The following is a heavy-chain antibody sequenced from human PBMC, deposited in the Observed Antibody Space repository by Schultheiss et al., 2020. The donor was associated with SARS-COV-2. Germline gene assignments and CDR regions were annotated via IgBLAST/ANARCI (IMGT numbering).Heavy chain of an antibody. CDR2: ISGSGGST. CDR3: ARGVPGFEEEGFDY. D-gene: IGHD3-10*02. J-gene: IGHJ4*02. V-gene: IGHV3-23*01. Sequence: GGSLRLSCAASGFTFSSYSMHWVRQAPGKGLEWVSAISGSGGSTYYADSVKGRFTISRDNSKNTLYLQMNSLRAEDTAVYYCARGVPGFEEEGFDYWGQGTLVTVSS. CDR1: GFTFSSYS.